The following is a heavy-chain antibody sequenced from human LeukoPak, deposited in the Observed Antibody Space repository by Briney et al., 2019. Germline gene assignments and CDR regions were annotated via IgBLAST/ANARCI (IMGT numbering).Heavy chain of an antibody. D-gene: IGHD3-3*01. J-gene: IGHJ3*02. Sequence: ASVKVSCKASGGTFSSYAISWVRQAPGQGLEWMGGIIPIFGTANYAQKFQGRVTITADESTSTAYMELSSLRSEDTAVYYCARDLNPASITIFGVVPDAFDIWGQGTMVTVSS. CDR2: IIPIFGTA. V-gene: IGHV1-69*13. CDR1: GGTFSSYA. CDR3: ARDLNPASITIFGVVPDAFDI.